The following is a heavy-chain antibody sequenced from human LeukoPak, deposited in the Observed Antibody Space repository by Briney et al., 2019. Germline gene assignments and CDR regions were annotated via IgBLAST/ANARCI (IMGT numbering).Heavy chain of an antibody. J-gene: IGHJ3*02. D-gene: IGHD1-26*01. V-gene: IGHV1-18*01. CDR1: GYTFTSYG. Sequence: ASVKVSCKASGYTFTSYGISWVRQAPGQGLEWMGWISAYNGNTNYAQKLQGRVTMTRDMSTSTVYMELSSLRSEDTAVYYCARDALGATRGAFDIWGQGTMVTVSS. CDR3: ARDALGATRGAFDI. CDR2: ISAYNGNT.